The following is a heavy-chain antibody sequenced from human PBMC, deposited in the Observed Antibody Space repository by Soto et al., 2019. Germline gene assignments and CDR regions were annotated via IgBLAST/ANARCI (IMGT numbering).Heavy chain of an antibody. CDR3: ASHSMVWGAFNWFDP. J-gene: IGHJ5*02. D-gene: IGHD3-10*01. CDR2: IYYSGST. V-gene: IGHV4-39*01. Sequence: PSETLSLTCTVSGGSISSSSYYWGWIRQPPGKGLEWIGSIYYSGSTYYNPSLKSRVTISVDTSKNQFSLKLSSVTAADTAVYYCASHSMVWGAFNWFDPWGQGTLVTVSS. CDR1: GGSISSSSYY.